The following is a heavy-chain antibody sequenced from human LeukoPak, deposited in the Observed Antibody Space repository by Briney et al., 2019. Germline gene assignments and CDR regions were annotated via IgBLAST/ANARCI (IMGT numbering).Heavy chain of an antibody. CDR1: GYSISSGYY. J-gene: IGHJ4*02. CDR3: AREELWLPADY. CDR2: IYHSGST. D-gene: IGHD5-18*01. Sequence: PSETLSLTCTVSGYSISSGYYWGWIRQPPGKGLEWIGSIYHSGSTYYNPSLKSRVTISVDTSKNQFSLKLSSVTAADTAVYYCAREELWLPADYWGQGTLVTVSS. V-gene: IGHV4-38-2*02.